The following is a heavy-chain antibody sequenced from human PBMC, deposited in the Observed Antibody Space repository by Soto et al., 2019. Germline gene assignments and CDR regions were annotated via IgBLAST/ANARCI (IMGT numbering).Heavy chain of an antibody. D-gene: IGHD2-15*01. V-gene: IGHV4-31*03. CDR3: ARGGLGYCSGGSCYSAELSRYYYGMDV. CDR1: GGSISSGGYY. CDR2: IYYSGST. J-gene: IGHJ6*02. Sequence: QVQLQESGPGLVKPSQTLSLTCTVSGGSISSGGYYWSWIRQHPGKGLEWIGYIYYSGSTYYNPSLKSRVTIAGDTYKDQFALKLSSVTAADTAVYYCARGGLGYCSGGSCYSAELSRYYYGMDVWGQGTTVTVSS.